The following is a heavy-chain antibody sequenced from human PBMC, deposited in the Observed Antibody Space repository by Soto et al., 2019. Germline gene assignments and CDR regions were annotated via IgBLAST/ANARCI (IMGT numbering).Heavy chain of an antibody. Sequence: NPSETLSLTCTVSGDSVSTKSYSWGWIRQSPGKGLEWIGTIYSSENTYYNPSLLSRVTISVDTSKNEFSLRLSSVTAADTAVYYCARLNGYCISTNCHGYYGMDVWGQGTTVTVSS. CDR1: GDSVSTKSYS. V-gene: IGHV4-39*01. CDR3: ARLNGYCISTNCHGYYGMDV. J-gene: IGHJ6*02. D-gene: IGHD2-2*03. CDR2: IYSSENT.